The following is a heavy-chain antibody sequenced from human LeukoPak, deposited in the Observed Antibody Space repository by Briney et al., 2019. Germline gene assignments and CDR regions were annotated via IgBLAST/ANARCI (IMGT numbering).Heavy chain of an antibody. Sequence: ASVKVSCKASGYTFTGYYMHWARQAPGQGLEWMGWINPNSGGTNYAQKFQGRATMTRDTSISTVYMELSRLRSDDTAVYYCARDPDYGPSNWFDPWGQGTLVTVSS. CDR1: GYTFTGYY. V-gene: IGHV1-2*02. D-gene: IGHD4-17*01. CDR2: INPNSGGT. CDR3: ARDPDYGPSNWFDP. J-gene: IGHJ5*02.